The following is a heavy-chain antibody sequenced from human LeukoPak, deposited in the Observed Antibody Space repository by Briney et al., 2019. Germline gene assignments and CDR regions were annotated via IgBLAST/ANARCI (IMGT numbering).Heavy chain of an antibody. V-gene: IGHV5-51*01. D-gene: IGHD6-25*01. Sequence: PGGSLRLSCAASGFTFDDYAMHWVRQGPGKGLEWMGIIYFGDSDTRYSPSFQGQVTISADKSITTAYLQWSSLKASDTAIYYCAGYFSGWYFDYWGQGTLVTVSS. CDR1: GFTFDDYA. CDR3: AGYFSGWYFDY. J-gene: IGHJ4*02. CDR2: IYFGDSDT.